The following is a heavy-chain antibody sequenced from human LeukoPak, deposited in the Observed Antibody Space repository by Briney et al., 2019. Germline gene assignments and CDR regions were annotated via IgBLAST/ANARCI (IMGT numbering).Heavy chain of an antibody. CDR1: GGSFNDNY. Sequence: PSETLSLTCAVYGGSFNDNYWSWIRQPPGKGLEWIGEINHSGSTNYNPSLKSRVTISVDTSKNQFSLKLSSVTAADTAVYYCARTTTVSDYYYMDVWGKGTTVTVSS. J-gene: IGHJ6*03. V-gene: IGHV4-34*01. CDR2: INHSGST. D-gene: IGHD4-17*01. CDR3: ARTTTVSDYYYMDV.